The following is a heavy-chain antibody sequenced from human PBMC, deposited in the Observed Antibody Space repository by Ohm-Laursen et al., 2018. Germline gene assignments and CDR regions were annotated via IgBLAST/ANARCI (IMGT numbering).Heavy chain of an antibody. D-gene: IGHD3-10*01. Sequence: SLGLSCAASGFTFSSYAMNWVRQAPGKGLECVSTISGSGGSTYYADSVKGRFTISRDNSKNTLYLQINSLRAEDTAVYYCAKSLGGYYFDYWGQGTLVTVSS. CDR3: AKSLGGYYFDY. J-gene: IGHJ4*02. CDR1: GFTFSSYA. CDR2: ISGSGGST. V-gene: IGHV3-23*01.